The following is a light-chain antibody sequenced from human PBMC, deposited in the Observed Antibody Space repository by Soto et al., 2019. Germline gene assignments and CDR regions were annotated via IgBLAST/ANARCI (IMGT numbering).Light chain of an antibody. CDR3: QQSNNWPYT. CDR2: GAS. J-gene: IGKJ2*01. CDR1: QTVRDN. Sequence: EIVMTHSPATLSVCPGDRATLSCRASQTVRDNLAWYQQKPGQAPRLLIYGASTRATGIPARFSGSGSGTEFTLTIDSLQSEDFALYFCQQSNNWPYTFGQGTKLEIK. V-gene: IGKV3-15*01.